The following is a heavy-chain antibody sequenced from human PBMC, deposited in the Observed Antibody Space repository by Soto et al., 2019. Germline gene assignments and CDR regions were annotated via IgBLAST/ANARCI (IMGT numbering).Heavy chain of an antibody. CDR2: IYYSGST. J-gene: IGHJ5*02. CDR1: GGSISSYY. D-gene: IGHD1-7*01. CDR3: ARDRSGNWNYVERLGGWFDP. V-gene: IGHV4-59*01. Sequence: PSETLSLTCTVSGGSISSYYWSWIRQPPGKGLEWIGYIYYSGSTNYNPSLKSRVTISVDTSKNQFSLKLSSVTAADTAVYYCARDRSGNWNYVERLGGWFDPWGQGTLVTVSS.